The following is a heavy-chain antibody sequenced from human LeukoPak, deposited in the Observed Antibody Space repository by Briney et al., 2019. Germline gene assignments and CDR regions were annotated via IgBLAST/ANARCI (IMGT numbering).Heavy chain of an antibody. CDR3: ASGGYCSSTSCYPNWFDP. J-gene: IGHJ5*02. CDR2: IYYSGST. D-gene: IGHD2-2*01. V-gene: IGHV4-59*01. Sequence: SETLSLTCTVSGGSISDYYWSWIRQPLGKGLEWIGYIYYSGSTNYSPSLKSRVTISVDTSKNQFSLKLSSVTAADTAVYYCASGGYCSSTSCYPNWFDPWGQGTLVTVSS. CDR1: GGSISDYY.